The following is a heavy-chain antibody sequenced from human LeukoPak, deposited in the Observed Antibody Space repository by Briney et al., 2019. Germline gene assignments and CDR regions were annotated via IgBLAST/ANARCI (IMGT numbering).Heavy chain of an antibody. CDR3: ATEVGQWLVRT. J-gene: IGHJ5*02. V-gene: IGHV4-38-2*01. CDR2: IYHSGST. CDR1: GYSISSDYY. D-gene: IGHD6-19*01. Sequence: PSETLSLTRVVSGYSISSDYYWGWIRQPPGKGLEWIGSIYHSGSTYYNPSLKSRVTISADTSKNQFSLKLSSVTAADTAVYYCATEVGQWLVRTWGQGTLVTVSS.